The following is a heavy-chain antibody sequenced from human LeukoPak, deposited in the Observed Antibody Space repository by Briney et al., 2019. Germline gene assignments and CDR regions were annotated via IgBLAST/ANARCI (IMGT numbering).Heavy chain of an antibody. CDR1: GFTLSNYW. Sequence: PGESLTLSCAASGFTLSNYWVHWVRQAPGEGLVWVSRINEPGTWPTYEDSVKGRFTISRDIARKSLYLQMNSLRDEDTAVYYCARGGGRSYSDAFDIWGQGTLVAVSS. D-gene: IGHD1-26*01. CDR2: INEPGTWP. J-gene: IGHJ3*02. CDR3: ARGGGRSYSDAFDI. V-gene: IGHV3-74*03.